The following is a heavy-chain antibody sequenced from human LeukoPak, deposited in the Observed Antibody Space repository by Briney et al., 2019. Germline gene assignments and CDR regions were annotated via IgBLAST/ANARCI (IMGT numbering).Heavy chain of an antibody. CDR1: GGTFSSYA. CDR3: ARDPRDCSSTSCYPEGGNWFDP. J-gene: IGHJ5*02. CDR2: IIPIFGTA. D-gene: IGHD2-2*01. Sequence: ASVKVSCKASGGTFSSYAISWVRQAPGQGLEWMGGIIPIFGTANYAQKFQGRVTITADESTSTVYMELSSLRSEDTAVYYCARDPRDCSSTSCYPEGGNWFDPWGQGTLVTVSS. V-gene: IGHV1-69*01.